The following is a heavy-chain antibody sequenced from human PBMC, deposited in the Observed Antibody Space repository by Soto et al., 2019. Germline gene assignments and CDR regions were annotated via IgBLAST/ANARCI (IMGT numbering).Heavy chain of an antibody. CDR1: GFTFSSYA. Sequence: GGSLRLSCAASGFTFSSYAMSWVRQAPGKGLEWVSAISGSGGSTYYADSVKGRFTISRDNAKNSLYLQMNSLRAEDTAVYYCARARGDYYDSSGYPLYWGQGTLVTVSS. J-gene: IGHJ4*02. CDR3: ARARGDYYDSSGYPLY. V-gene: IGHV3-23*01. CDR2: ISGSGGST. D-gene: IGHD3-22*01.